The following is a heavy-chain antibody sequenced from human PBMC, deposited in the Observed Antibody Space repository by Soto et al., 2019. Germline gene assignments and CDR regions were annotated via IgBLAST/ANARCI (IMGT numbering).Heavy chain of an antibody. CDR2: IYYSGST. J-gene: IGHJ4*02. Sequence: QLQLQESGPGLVKPSETLSLTCTVSGGSISSSSYYWGWIRQPPGKGLEWIGSIYYSGSTYYNPSLTSGGTISVDKSKNQFSLKLSSVTAADTAVYYCARLEGLATNSYYFDYWGQGTLVTVSS. CDR1: GGSISSSSYY. D-gene: IGHD3-9*01. V-gene: IGHV4-39*01. CDR3: ARLEGLATNSYYFDY.